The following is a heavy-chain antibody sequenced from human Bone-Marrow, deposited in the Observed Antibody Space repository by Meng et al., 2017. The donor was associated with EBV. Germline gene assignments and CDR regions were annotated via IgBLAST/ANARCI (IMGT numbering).Heavy chain of an antibody. CDR3: ARSPLWFGESIFDY. CDR1: GCTFTSYA. V-gene: IGHV1-3*01. CDR2: INAGNGNT. Sequence: QVRLLESGAEVKKPGASVKVSCKASGCTFTSYAMHWVRQAPGQRLEWMGWINAGNGNTKYSQKFQGRVTITRDTSASTAYMELSSLRSEDTAVYYCARSPLWFGESIFDYWGQGTLVTVSS. J-gene: IGHJ4*02. D-gene: IGHD3-10*01.